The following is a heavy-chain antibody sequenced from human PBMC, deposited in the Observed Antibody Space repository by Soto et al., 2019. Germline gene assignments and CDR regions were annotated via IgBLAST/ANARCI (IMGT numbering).Heavy chain of an antibody. D-gene: IGHD5-18*01. CDR1: GGSVSSGSYY. Sequence: SETLSLTCTVSGGSVSSGSYYWSWIRQPPGKGLEWIGYIYYSGSTYYNPSLKSRVTISVDTSKNQFSLKLSSVTAADTAVYYCARDGITAMVIWGQGTLVTVSS. CDR2: IYYSGST. CDR3: ARDGITAMVI. J-gene: IGHJ4*02. V-gene: IGHV4-61*01.